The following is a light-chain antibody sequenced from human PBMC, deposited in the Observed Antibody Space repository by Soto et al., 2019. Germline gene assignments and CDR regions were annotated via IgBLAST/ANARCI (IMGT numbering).Light chain of an antibody. Sequence: EIVMTQSPATVSVSPGERVTLSFRASQNIDNNLVWYQQNPGQAPRLLIFRASTRATGIPARFSGSGSGTEFTLTISRLESEDFAVYFCQQYGSSRTFGLGTKVDIK. J-gene: IGKJ1*01. CDR2: RAS. CDR1: QNIDNN. V-gene: IGKV3-15*01. CDR3: QQYGSSRT.